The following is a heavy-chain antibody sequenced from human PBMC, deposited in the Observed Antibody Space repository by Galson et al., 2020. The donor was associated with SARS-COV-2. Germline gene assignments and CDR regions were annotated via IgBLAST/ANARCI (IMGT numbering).Heavy chain of an antibody. Sequence: SETLSLTCTVSGGSISSYYWSWIRQPPGKGLEWIGYIYYSGSTNYNPSLKSRVTISVDTSKNQFSLKLSSVTAADTAVYYCARVRMTTVVLDAFDIWGQGTMVTVSS. CDR3: ARVRMTTVVLDAFDI. V-gene: IGHV4-59*13. CDR2: IYYSGST. J-gene: IGHJ3*02. D-gene: IGHD4-17*01. CDR1: GGSISSYY.